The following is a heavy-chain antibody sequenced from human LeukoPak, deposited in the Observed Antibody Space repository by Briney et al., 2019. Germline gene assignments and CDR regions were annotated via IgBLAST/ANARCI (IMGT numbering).Heavy chain of an antibody. J-gene: IGHJ4*02. Sequence: GGSLRLSCAASGFTFSGYGMHWVRQAPGKGLEWVAVISYDGSNKYYADSVKGRFTISRDNSKNTLYLQMNSLRAEDTAVYYCAISSGDYWGQGTLVTVSS. CDR2: ISYDGSNK. D-gene: IGHD2/OR15-2a*01. V-gene: IGHV3-30*03. CDR1: GFTFSGYG. CDR3: AISSGDY.